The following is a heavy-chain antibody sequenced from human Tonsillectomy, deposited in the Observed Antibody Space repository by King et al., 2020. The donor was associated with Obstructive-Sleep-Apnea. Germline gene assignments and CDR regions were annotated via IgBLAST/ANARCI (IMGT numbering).Heavy chain of an antibody. Sequence: VQLVESGGGLVKPGGSLRLSCAASGFTFSSYSMNWVRQAPGKGLEWVSSISSSTSYIYYAVLVKGRFTISRDNAKNSLYLQMNSLRAEDTAVYYCARGFDYGGNRFDDWGQGTLVTVSS. D-gene: IGHD4-23*01. J-gene: IGHJ4*02. CDR1: GFTFSSYS. CDR2: ISSSTSYI. V-gene: IGHV3-21*01. CDR3: ARGFDYGGNRFDD.